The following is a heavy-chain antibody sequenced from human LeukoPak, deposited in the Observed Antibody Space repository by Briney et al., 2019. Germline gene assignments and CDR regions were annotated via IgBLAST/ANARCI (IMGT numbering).Heavy chain of an antibody. Sequence: GESLKISCKGFGYSFTSYWIGWVRQMPGKGLEWRGIIYPGDSDTRYSPSFQGQGTISADKYISTAYLQWSSLKASYTAMYYCASAKGYCSSTSCPGDFDYWGQGTLVTVSS. CDR2: IYPGDSDT. D-gene: IGHD2-2*01. J-gene: IGHJ4*02. CDR1: GYSFTSYW. V-gene: IGHV5-51*01. CDR3: ASAKGYCSSTSCPGDFDY.